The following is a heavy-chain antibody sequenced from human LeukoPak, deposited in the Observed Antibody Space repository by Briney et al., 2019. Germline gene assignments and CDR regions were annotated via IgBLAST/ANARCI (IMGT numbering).Heavy chain of an antibody. CDR1: GGSISSSSYY. J-gene: IGHJ3*02. Sequence: SETLSLTCTVSGGSISSSSYYWGWIRQPPGKGLEWIGSIYYSGSTYYNPSLKSRVTISVDTSKNQFSLKLSSVTAADTAVYYCATPLQQLVSDDAFDIWGQGTMVTVSS. V-gene: IGHV4-39*01. D-gene: IGHD6-13*01. CDR2: IYYSGST. CDR3: ATPLQQLVSDDAFDI.